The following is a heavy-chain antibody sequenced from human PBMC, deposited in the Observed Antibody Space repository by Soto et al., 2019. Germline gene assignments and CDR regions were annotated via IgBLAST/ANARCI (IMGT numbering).Heavy chain of an antibody. CDR2: ISHGGST. CDR3: ASSNIAAAGFYYYGMDV. Sequence: SETLSLTCAVSGDSISSRNWWSWVRQPPGKGLEWIGEISHGGSTNYNPSLKSRVTISVDTSKNQFSLKLSSVTAADTAVYYCASSNIAAAGFYYYGMDVWGRGTTVTVSS. J-gene: IGHJ6*02. D-gene: IGHD6-13*01. V-gene: IGHV4-4*02. CDR1: GDSISSRNW.